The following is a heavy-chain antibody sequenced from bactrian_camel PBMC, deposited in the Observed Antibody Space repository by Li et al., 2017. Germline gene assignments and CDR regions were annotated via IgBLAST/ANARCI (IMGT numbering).Heavy chain of an antibody. CDR1: GYTDSTYC. D-gene: IGHD4*01. CDR3: VRDAVLATMGCGY. Sequence: DVQLVESGGGLVQPGGSLRLSCSVSGYTDSTYCVAWFRQAPGKEREGVASAYTGGGAAFIPHYTDAVTGRFTISRDNAKNMAYLQMNSLKPEDTGLYYCVRDAVLATMGCGYWGQGTQVTVS. J-gene: IGHJ6*01. CDR2: AYTGGGAAFIP. V-gene: IGHV3S31*01.